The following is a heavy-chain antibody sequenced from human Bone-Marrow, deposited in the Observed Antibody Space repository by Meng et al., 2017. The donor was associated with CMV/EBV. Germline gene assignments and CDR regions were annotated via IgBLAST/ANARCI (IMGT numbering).Heavy chain of an antibody. CDR3: AKDSDSSSPLLDF. D-gene: IGHD6-6*01. V-gene: IGHV3-30*18. Sequence: ASGFTFSSYGMHWVRQAPGKGLEWVAVISYDGSNKYYADSVKGRFTISRDNSKNTLYLQMNSLRAEDTAVYYCAKDSDSSSPLLDFWGQGTLVTVSS. J-gene: IGHJ4*02. CDR2: ISYDGSNK. CDR1: GFTFSSYG.